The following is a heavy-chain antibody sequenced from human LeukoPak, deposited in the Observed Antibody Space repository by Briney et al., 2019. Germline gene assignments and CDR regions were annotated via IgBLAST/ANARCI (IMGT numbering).Heavy chain of an antibody. D-gene: IGHD3-22*01. CDR1: GYTFTHYY. CDR3: AIEYYYDSSGYYQY. V-gene: IGHV1-69-2*01. J-gene: IGHJ4*02. CDR2: VDPEDGET. Sequence: ASVKVSCKVSGYTFTHYYMHWVQQAPGKGLEWMGLVDPEDGETIYAEKFQGRVTITADTSTDTAYMELSSLRSEDTAVYYCAIEYYYDSSGYYQYWGQGTLVTVSS.